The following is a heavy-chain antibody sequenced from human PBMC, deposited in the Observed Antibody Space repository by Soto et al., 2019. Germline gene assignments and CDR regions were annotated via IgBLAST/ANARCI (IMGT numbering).Heavy chain of an antibody. V-gene: IGHV3-15*01. J-gene: IGHJ4*02. CDR3: AGDDSVAYANVEY. Sequence: EVQLVESGGGLVKPGGSLRLSCAASGFTFRNAWMSWVRQSPGKGLEWVGRIRSKADGGTAVYAAPLEGRFTISRDDSANPPYLQMNRLKTQDTAVYFFAGDDSVAYANVEYWGQGTLVTVSS. D-gene: IGHD2-15*01. CDR1: GFTFRNAW. CDR2: IRSKADGGTA.